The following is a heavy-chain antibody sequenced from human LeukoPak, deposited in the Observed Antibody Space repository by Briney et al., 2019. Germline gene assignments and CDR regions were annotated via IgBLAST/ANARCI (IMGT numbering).Heavy chain of an antibody. CDR2: FDPEDGGT. CDR1: GYTLTELS. CDR3: ASMTTVVTGVDY. V-gene: IGHV1-24*01. Sequence: ASVKVSCKVSGYTLTELSMHWVRQAPGKGLEWMGGFDPEDGGTINAQKFQGRVTMTEDTSTDTAYMELSSLRSEDTAVYYCASMTTVVTGVDYWGQGTLVSVSS. J-gene: IGHJ4*02. D-gene: IGHD4-23*01.